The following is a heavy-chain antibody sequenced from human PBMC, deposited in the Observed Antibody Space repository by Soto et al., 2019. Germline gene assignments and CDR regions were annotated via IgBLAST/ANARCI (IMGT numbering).Heavy chain of an antibody. CDR1: GFIFSNYA. Sequence: EMQLLEAGGGLVQPGGSLRLSCAASGFIFSNYAMTWVCQAPGKGPEWVSTISGNVGRSYTHYADSVQGRFSISRDNSKNMLYLQMNSLRADDTAVFYCTKALWEAGLGETFDVWGQGTVVIVSS. CDR2: ISGNVGRS. J-gene: IGHJ3*01. D-gene: IGHD1-26*01. V-gene: IGHV3-23*01. CDR3: TKALWEAGLGETFDV.